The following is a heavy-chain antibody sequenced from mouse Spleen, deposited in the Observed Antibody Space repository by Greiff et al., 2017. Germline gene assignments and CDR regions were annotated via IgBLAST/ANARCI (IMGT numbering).Heavy chain of an antibody. CDR1: GYAFTNYL. Sequence: QVQLKESGAELVRPGTSVKVSCKASGYAFTNYLIEWVKQRPGQGLEWIGVINPGSGGTNYNEKFKGKATLTADKSSSTAYMQLSSLTSEDSAVYFCAREGVGDYWGQGTTLTVSS. CDR2: INPGSGGT. V-gene: IGHV1-54*01. D-gene: IGHD1-1*02. CDR3: AREGVGDY. J-gene: IGHJ2*01.